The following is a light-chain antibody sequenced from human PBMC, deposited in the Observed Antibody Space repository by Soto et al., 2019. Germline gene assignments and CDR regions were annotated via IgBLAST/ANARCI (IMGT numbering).Light chain of an antibody. CDR2: EVS. CDR1: SSDVGGYNY. V-gene: IGLV2-14*01. CDR3: SSYNTQRTHRV. Sequence: QSALTQPASVSGSPGQSITISCTGTSSDVGGYNYVSWYQQHPGKAPKLMIYEVSNRPSGVSNRFSGSKSGNTASLTISGLQAWDQGGYLCSSYNTQRTHRVFGGGTKLTVL. J-gene: IGLJ3*02.